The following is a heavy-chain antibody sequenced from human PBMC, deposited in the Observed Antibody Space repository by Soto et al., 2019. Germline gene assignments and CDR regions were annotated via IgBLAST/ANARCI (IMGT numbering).Heavy chain of an antibody. J-gene: IGHJ6*02. D-gene: IGHD4-17*01. V-gene: IGHV4-31*03. CDR1: GGSISSGGDY. Sequence: QVQLQESGPGLVKPSQTLSLTCTVSGGSISSGGDYWSWIRQHPGKGLEWIGYIYYSGSTYYNPSLKSRVTISVDTSKNQFSLKLSSVTAADTAVYYCARGRRAVTPRPDYYYGMDVWGQGTTVTVSS. CDR2: IYYSGST. CDR3: ARGRRAVTPRPDYYYGMDV.